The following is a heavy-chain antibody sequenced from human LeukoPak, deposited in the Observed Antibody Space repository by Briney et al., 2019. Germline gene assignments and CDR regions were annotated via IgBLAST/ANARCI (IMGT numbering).Heavy chain of an antibody. CDR3: ARVQYAAGSYYMDV. CDR2: SYYTGNT. Sequence: SETLSLTCAVYGGSFSGYFWSWIRQSPGKGLEWIGFSYYTGNTNYNPSLKSRVTISVDTSTNQFSLKLSSVTAADTAVYYCARVQYAAGSYYMDVWGEGTTVTVSS. V-gene: IGHV4-59*01. CDR1: GGSFSGYF. J-gene: IGHJ6*03. D-gene: IGHD2-15*01.